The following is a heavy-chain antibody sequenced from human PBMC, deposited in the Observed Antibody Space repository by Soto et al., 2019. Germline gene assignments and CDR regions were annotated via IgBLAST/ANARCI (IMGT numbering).Heavy chain of an antibody. CDR3: ARGNGDYGNYYFDS. V-gene: IGHV4-30-2*01. Sequence: SETLSLTCAVSGDSVSSGDYSWSWIRQPPGEGLELIGYIYRSAYTYYNPSLKSRVIISVDRSKNQFSLRLTSVTAADTVMYYCARGNGDYGNYYFDSWGQGILVTVSS. CDR1: GDSVSSGDYS. J-gene: IGHJ4*02. CDR2: IYRSAYT. D-gene: IGHD4-17*01.